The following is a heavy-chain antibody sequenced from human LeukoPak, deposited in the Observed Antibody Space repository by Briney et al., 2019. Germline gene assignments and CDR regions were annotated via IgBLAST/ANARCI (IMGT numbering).Heavy chain of an antibody. CDR2: ISGSSGDT. J-gene: IGHJ4*02. V-gene: IGHV3-11*03. CDR3: ARSPSGSADY. D-gene: IGHD3-22*01. CDR1: GFTFRDYY. Sequence: GGSLRLSCEASGFTFRDYYMSWCREAPGKGLAWVSYISGSSGDTKYADSVKGRFTISRDNAKNSLYLQMNSLRDEDTAVYYCARSPSGSADYWGQGTLVTVSS.